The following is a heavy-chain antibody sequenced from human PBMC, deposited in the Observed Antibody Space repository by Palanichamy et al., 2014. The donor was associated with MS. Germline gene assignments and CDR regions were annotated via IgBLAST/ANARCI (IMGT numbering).Heavy chain of an antibody. D-gene: IGHD6-19*01. V-gene: IGHV3-7*01. CDR3: AKIGYSGWNFDY. Sequence: VQLVESGGGVVRPGRSLRLSCAASGFSFSSYWMTWVRQAPGKGLEWVANINQGAGAKHYVDSVKGRFTISRDDAKNSLYLQMNSLRAEDTAVYYCAKIGYSGWNFDYWGQGTLVTVSS. CDR2: INQGAGAK. CDR1: GFSFSSYW. J-gene: IGHJ4*02.